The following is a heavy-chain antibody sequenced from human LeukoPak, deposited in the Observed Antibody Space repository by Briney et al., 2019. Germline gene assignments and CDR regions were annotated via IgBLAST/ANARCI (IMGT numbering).Heavy chain of an antibody. Sequence: SETLSLTCTVSGGSISSGGYYWSWIRQHPGKGLEWIGYIYYSGSTYYNPSLKSRVTISVDTSKNQFSLKLSSVTAADTAVYYCARGYDFRSGYYFDYWGQGTLVTVSS. V-gene: IGHV4-31*03. CDR2: IYYSGST. J-gene: IGHJ4*02. CDR1: GGSISSGGYY. D-gene: IGHD3-3*01. CDR3: ARGYDFRSGYYFDY.